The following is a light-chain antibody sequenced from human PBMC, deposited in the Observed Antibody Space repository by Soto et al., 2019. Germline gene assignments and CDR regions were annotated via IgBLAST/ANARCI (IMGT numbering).Light chain of an antibody. Sequence: DIQMTQSPSTLSASVGDRVTITCRASQSISSWLAWYQQKPGKAPKLLIYKASSLESGVPSRFSGSGSGTEVTLTISSLQPDDFATYYCQQYNSYGTFGQGTKVESK. J-gene: IGKJ1*01. CDR1: QSISSW. V-gene: IGKV1-5*03. CDR3: QQYNSYGT. CDR2: KAS.